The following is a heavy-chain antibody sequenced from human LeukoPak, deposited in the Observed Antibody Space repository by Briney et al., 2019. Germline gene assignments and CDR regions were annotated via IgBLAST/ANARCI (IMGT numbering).Heavy chain of an antibody. CDR2: IKQDGSEK. CDR1: GFTFSSYW. Sequence: GGSLRLSCAASGFTFSSYWMSWVRQAPGKGLEWVANIKQDGSEKYYVDSVKGRFTISRDNAKNSLYLQMNSLRAEDTAVYYCARSITMIVVVITGGYFDLWGRGTLVTVSS. V-gene: IGHV3-7*01. J-gene: IGHJ2*01. CDR3: ARSITMIVVVITGGYFDL. D-gene: IGHD3-22*01.